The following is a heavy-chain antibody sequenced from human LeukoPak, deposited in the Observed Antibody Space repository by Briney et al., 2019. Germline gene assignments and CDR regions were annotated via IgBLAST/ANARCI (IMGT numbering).Heavy chain of an antibody. CDR3: ARDHDYGDFPGY. CDR1: GFTFSSYA. J-gene: IGHJ4*02. Sequence: PGGSLRLSCAASGFTFSSYAMHWVRQAPGKGLEWVAVISYDGSNKYYADSVKGRFTISRDNSKNTLYLQMNSLRAEDTAVYYWARDHDYGDFPGYWGQGTLVTVSS. CDR2: ISYDGSNK. D-gene: IGHD4-17*01. V-gene: IGHV3-30-3*01.